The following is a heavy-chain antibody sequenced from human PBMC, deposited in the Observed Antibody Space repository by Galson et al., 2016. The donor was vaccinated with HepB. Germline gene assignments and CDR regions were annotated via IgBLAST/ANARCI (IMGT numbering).Heavy chain of an antibody. Sequence: SLRLSCAVTGFTVRSNYVGWVRHGPEKGLEWVAIVYAGGNTNYADSVKGRFTISRDESENAMSLQMSSLRREATAVYYCVTYCTGGSCKVGHWGQGTLVTVSS. CDR1: GFTVRSNY. CDR2: VYAGGNT. CDR3: VTYCTGGSCKVGH. D-gene: IGHD2-8*02. V-gene: IGHV3-53*01. J-gene: IGHJ4*02.